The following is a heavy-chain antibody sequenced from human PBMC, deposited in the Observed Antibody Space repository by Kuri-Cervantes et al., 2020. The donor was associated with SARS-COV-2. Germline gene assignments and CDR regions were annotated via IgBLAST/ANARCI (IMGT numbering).Heavy chain of an antibody. CDR2: IKQDGSEK. CDR3: ARVVVGEGYNYLYFDS. V-gene: IGHV3-7*03. CDR1: GFTFSSYW. Sequence: GGSLRLSCAASGFTFSSYWMSWVRQAPGKGLEWVANIKQDGSEKYYVDSVKGRFTISRDNAKNSLSLQMSSLRAEDTAVYYCARVVVGEGYNYLYFDSWGQGTLVTVSS. J-gene: IGHJ4*02. D-gene: IGHD5-24*01.